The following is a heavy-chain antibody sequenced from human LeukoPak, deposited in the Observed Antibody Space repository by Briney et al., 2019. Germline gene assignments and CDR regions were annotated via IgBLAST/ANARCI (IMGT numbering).Heavy chain of an antibody. CDR3: ARELNYGSGTYYKTYFDY. J-gene: IGHJ4*02. D-gene: IGHD3-10*01. CDR1: GDSVSSNSAA. V-gene: IGHV6-1*01. Sequence: SQTLSLTCAISGDSVSSNSAAWNWIRQSPSRVLEWLGRTYYRSKWYNDYAVSVKSRITINPDTSKNQFSLQLNSVTPEDTAVYYCARELNYGSGTYYKTYFDYWGQGTLVTVSS. CDR2: TYYRSKWYN.